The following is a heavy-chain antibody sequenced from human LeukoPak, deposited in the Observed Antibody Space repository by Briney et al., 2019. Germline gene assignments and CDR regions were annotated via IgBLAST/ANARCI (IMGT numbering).Heavy chain of an antibody. J-gene: IGHJ2*01. D-gene: IGHD6-19*01. Sequence: SVKVSCKASGGTFSSYAISWVRQAPGRGLEWMGGIIPIFGTANYAQKFQGRVTITADESTSTAYMELSSLRSEDTAVYYCASNTVAGGYWYFDLWGRGTLVTVSS. CDR2: IIPIFGTA. CDR3: ASNTVAGGYWYFDL. CDR1: GGTFSSYA. V-gene: IGHV1-69*01.